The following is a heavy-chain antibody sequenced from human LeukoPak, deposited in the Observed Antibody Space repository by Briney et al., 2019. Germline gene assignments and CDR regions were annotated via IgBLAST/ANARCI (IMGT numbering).Heavy chain of an antibody. Sequence: GGSLRLSCAASGFTFSSYWMHWVRQAPGKGLVWVSHINSDGITTSYADSVKGRFTVSRDNAKNTLYLQVNSPRVEDTAVYYCARGRGYYGSGSYEVSFDYWGQGTLVTVSS. CDR1: GFTFSSYW. CDR2: INSDGITT. D-gene: IGHD3-10*01. J-gene: IGHJ4*02. CDR3: ARGRGYYGSGSYEVSFDY. V-gene: IGHV3-74*01.